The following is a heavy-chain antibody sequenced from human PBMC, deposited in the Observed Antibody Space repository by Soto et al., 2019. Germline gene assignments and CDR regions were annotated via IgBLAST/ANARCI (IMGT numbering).Heavy chain of an antibody. CDR2: IIPIFGTA. CDR1: GGTFSSYA. V-gene: IGHV1-69*13. CDR3: AGNPGTLSYYYYGMDV. J-gene: IGHJ6*02. Sequence: SVKVSCKASGGTFSSYAISWVRQASGQGLEWMGGIIPIFGTANYAQKFQGRVTITADESTSTAYMELSSLRSEDTAVYYCAGNPGTLSYYYYGMDVWGQGTTVTVSS. D-gene: IGHD1-1*01.